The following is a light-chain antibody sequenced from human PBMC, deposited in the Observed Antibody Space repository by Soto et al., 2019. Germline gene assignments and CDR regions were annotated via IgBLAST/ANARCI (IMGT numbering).Light chain of an antibody. CDR2: AAS. CDR1: QGISSY. Sequence: IKSTQSPSSLSASVGHRITISCRASQGISSYLAWYQQKPGKAPKLLIYAASTLQSGVSSRFSGSGSGTDFTLTISSLQPEDFATYYCQQLNSYPLTFGGGTKVDI. V-gene: IGKV1-9*01. J-gene: IGKJ4*01. CDR3: QQLNSYPLT.